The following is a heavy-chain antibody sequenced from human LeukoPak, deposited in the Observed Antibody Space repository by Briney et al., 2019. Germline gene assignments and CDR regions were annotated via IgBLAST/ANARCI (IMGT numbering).Heavy chain of an antibody. Sequence: GGSLRLSCAASGFTFSNAWMSWVRQAPGKGLEWVGRIKSKTDGGTTDYAAPVKGRFTISRDDSKNTLYLQLNSLRAEDTAVYYCARDGGRNFDHWGQGTLVTVSS. V-gene: IGHV3-15*01. J-gene: IGHJ4*02. CDR1: GFTFSNAW. CDR3: ARDGGRNFDH. CDR2: IKSKTDGGTT.